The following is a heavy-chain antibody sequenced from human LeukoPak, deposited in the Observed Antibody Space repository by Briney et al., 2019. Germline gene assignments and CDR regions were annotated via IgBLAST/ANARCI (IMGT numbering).Heavy chain of an antibody. V-gene: IGHV1-18*01. J-gene: IGHJ4*02. CDR3: ARTVTATSLLFDF. CDR1: GYTFTSYG. D-gene: IGHD2-21*02. Sequence: ASVKVSCKASGYTFTSYGISWVRQAPGQGLEWMGWISAYNGNTNYAQKLQGRVTMTTDTSTSTDFMELRSLRSDDTAVYYCARTVTATSLLFDFWGQGTLVTVSS. CDR2: ISAYNGNT.